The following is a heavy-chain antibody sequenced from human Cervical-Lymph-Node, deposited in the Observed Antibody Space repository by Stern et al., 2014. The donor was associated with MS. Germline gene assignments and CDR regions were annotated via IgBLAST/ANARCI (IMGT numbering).Heavy chain of an antibody. D-gene: IGHD5-24*01. V-gene: IGHV4-59*01. CDR2: VHYTGAT. Sequence: QLPLQESGPGQLRPSETLSLTCTLSDDSITTYYWSWIRQPPGKGLEWIGYVHYTGATTYNPSLKSRVTMSMYTSENQFSLNLKSVTAADTAVYYCARDSRSFDGFDVWGQGTMVTVS. J-gene: IGHJ3*01. CDR3: ARDSRSFDGFDV. CDR1: DDSITTYY.